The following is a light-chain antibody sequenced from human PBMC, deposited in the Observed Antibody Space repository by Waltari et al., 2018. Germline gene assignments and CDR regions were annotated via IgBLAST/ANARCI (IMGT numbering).Light chain of an antibody. CDR3: QQYNNYPRT. CDR1: QAISTY. Sequence: DIQLTQSPSFLSASVGDKITITCRASQAISTYLAWYQQKTGKGPSLLIYSASTLQSGVPSRFSGGGSGTEFTLTISSLQPEDFASYYCQQYNNYPRTFGQGTKLEI. J-gene: IGKJ2*01. CDR2: SAS. V-gene: IGKV1-9*01.